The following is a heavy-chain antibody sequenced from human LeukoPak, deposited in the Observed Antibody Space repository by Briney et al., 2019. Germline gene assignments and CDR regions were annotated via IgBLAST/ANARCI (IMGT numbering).Heavy chain of an antibody. J-gene: IGHJ4*02. Sequence: SVKVSCKASGGTFSSYSINWVRQAPGQGLEWMGGSIPIFGTANYAQKFQGRVTITADESTSTAYMELRSLRSEDTAVYYCAVRSVFRYYWGQGTLVTVSS. V-gene: IGHV1-69*13. CDR1: GGTFSSYS. CDR2: SIPIFGTA. D-gene: IGHD5/OR15-5a*01. CDR3: AVRSVFRYY.